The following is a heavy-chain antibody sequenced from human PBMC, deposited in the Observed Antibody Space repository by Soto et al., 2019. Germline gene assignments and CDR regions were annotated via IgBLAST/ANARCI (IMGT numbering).Heavy chain of an antibody. Sequence: SETLSLTCTVSGGSITSHSWNWIRQPPGKGLEWIGYIYYRGSTNYNPSLRSRITMSVDTSKNQFSLKLSSVTAADTAVYYCARREQLEFYYYMDVWGKGTTVTVSS. CDR2: IYYRGST. CDR3: ARREQLEFYYYMDV. D-gene: IGHD1-26*01. V-gene: IGHV4-59*08. CDR1: GGSITSHS. J-gene: IGHJ6*03.